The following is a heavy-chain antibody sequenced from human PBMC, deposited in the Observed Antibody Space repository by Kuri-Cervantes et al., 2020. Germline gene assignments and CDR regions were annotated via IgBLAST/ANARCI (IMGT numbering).Heavy chain of an antibody. CDR1: GFSFSSYW. V-gene: IGHV3-7*03. CDR3: AKVRRQQLPSPPDAFDI. CDR2: IKVDGSEK. J-gene: IGHJ3*02. Sequence: GESLKLSCAAPGFSFSSYWMSWVRQAPGKGLEWVANIKVDGSEKYYVDSVKGRFTISRDNAKNSLYLQMNSLRAEDTALYYCAKVRRQQLPSPPDAFDIWGQGTMVTVSS. D-gene: IGHD6-13*01.